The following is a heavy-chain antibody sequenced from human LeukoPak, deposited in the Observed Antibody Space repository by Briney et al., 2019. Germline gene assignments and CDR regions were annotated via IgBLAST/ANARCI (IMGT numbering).Heavy chain of an antibody. J-gene: IGHJ6*03. CDR2: IWYDGSNK. V-gene: IGHV3-33*01. CDR3: ARDKDYSNYYDYYYYMDV. Sequence: GGSLRLSCAASGFTFSSYGMHWVRQAPGKGLEWVAVIWYDGSNKYYADSVKGRFTISRDNSKNTLYLQMNSQRAEDTAVYYCARDKDYSNYYDYYYYMDVWGKGTTVTVSS. CDR1: GFTFSSYG. D-gene: IGHD4-11*01.